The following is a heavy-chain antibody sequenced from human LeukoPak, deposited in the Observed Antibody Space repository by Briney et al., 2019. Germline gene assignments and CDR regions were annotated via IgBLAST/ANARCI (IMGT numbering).Heavy chain of an antibody. Sequence: GGSLRLSCATSGFSLSGHWMNWVRQPPGKGLEWVANIKAGGSENYYVDSVKGRFTISRDDAKRTVDLQMDNLRTEDTAVYYCAYRNNFEYWGQGTLVTVSS. D-gene: IGHD1-26*01. CDR1: GFSLSGHW. V-gene: IGHV3-7*05. CDR2: IKAGGSEN. J-gene: IGHJ4*02. CDR3: AYRNNFEY.